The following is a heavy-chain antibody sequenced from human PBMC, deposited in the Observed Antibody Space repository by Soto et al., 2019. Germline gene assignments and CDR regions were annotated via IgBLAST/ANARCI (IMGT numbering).Heavy chain of an antibody. V-gene: IGHV3-30*18. Sequence: GGSLRLSCAASGFTFSSYGMHWVRQAPGKGLEWVAVISYDGSNKYYADSVKGRFTISRDNSKTTLYLQMNSLRAEDTAVYYCAKTRGSAVAGTFDYWGQGTLVTVS. D-gene: IGHD6-19*01. J-gene: IGHJ4*02. CDR1: GFTFSSYG. CDR2: ISYDGSNK. CDR3: AKTRGSAVAGTFDY.